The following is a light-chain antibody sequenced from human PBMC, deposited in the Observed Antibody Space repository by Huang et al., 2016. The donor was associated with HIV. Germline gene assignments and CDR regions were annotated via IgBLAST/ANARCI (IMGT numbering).Light chain of an antibody. CDR2: SAS. Sequence: DIQMTQSPSSVSASEGDTVTITCRASQDISIWLAWYQQKPREAPTLLIHSASILVSGVPSRCSGIGSGTNFSLTINGLRPDDFATYYCLQADISPRSFGQGTRLDIQ. V-gene: IGKV1-12*01. CDR3: LQADISPRS. CDR1: QDISIW. J-gene: IGKJ5*01.